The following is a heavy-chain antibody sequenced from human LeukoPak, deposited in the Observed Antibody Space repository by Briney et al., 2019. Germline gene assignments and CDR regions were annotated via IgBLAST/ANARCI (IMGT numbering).Heavy chain of an antibody. CDR1: GFTFSSYA. CDR2: ISGSGGGT. CDR3: AKDLFSMIVADFDY. D-gene: IGHD3-22*01. V-gene: IGHV3-23*01. J-gene: IGHJ4*02. Sequence: GGSLRLSCAASGFTFSSYAMSWVRQAPGKGLEWVSAISGSGGGTYYADSVKGRFTISRDNSKNTLYLQMNSLRAEDTAVYYCAKDLFSMIVADFDYWGQGTLVTVSS.